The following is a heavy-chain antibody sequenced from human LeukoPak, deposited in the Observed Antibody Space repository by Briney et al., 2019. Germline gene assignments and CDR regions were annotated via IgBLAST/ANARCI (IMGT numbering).Heavy chain of an antibody. D-gene: IGHD6-13*01. J-gene: IGHJ5*02. Sequence: ASVKVSCKASGYTFTGYYMHWVRQAPGQGLEWMGWINPNSGGTNYAQKFQGRVTMTRDTSISTAYMELSRLRSDDTAVYYCARDLVAAAGTSPWGQGTLVTVSS. CDR2: INPNSGGT. CDR1: GYTFTGYY. CDR3: ARDLVAAAGTSP. V-gene: IGHV1-2*02.